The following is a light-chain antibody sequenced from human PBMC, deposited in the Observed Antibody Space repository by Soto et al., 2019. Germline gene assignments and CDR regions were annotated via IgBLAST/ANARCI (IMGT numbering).Light chain of an antibody. CDR2: DAS. J-gene: IGKJ1*01. V-gene: IGKV1-5*01. CDR1: QNINSW. CDR3: QQFHSFSRT. Sequence: DIQMTQSPSTLSASVGDRVTITCPASQNINSWLAWYQQKPGKAPNLLIYDASTLESGVPSRFSGSGSGTEFTLTISSLQPEDFATYYCQQFHSFSRTFGQGTKVEVK.